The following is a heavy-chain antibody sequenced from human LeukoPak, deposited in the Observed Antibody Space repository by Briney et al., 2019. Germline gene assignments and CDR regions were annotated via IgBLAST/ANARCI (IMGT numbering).Heavy chain of an antibody. Sequence: SETLSLTCTVSGGSISSYYWSWIRQPPGKGLEWIGYIYYSGSTNYNPSLKSRVTISVDTSKNQFSLQLDSVTPEDTAVYYCARGNIEVAGTLGFDFWGQGTLVTVSS. CDR2: IYYSGST. CDR1: GGSISSYY. CDR3: ARGNIEVAGTLGFDF. D-gene: IGHD6-19*01. V-gene: IGHV4-59*12. J-gene: IGHJ4*02.